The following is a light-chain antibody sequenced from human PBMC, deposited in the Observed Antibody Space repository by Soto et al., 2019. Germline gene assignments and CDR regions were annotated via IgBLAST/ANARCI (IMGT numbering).Light chain of an antibody. Sequence: EIVMTQSPDSLAVSLGERATIKCKSSQSGLYSSNDRSYLAWFQQKPGQPPKALIYWASSRESGVPDRFSVSGPGTDSTLSISSLQTNDGAVYVCQQYFTTPWTFGQGTKVEI. CDR2: WAS. J-gene: IGKJ1*01. CDR1: QSGLYSSNDRSY. CDR3: QQYFTTPWT. V-gene: IGKV4-1*01.